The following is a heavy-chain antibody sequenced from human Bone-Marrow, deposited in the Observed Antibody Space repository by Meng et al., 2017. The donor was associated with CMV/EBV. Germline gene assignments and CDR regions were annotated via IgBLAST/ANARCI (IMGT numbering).Heavy chain of an antibody. CDR3: ARADYCSSTSCYTGGYYYYGMDV. Sequence: ASVKVSCKASGYTFTSYGISWVRQAPGQGLEWMGWISAYNGNTNYAQKLQGRVTMTTDTSTSTAYMELRSLRSDDTAVYYCARADYCSSTSCYTGGYYYYGMDVWGQGTTATVSS. D-gene: IGHD2-2*02. CDR2: ISAYNGNT. V-gene: IGHV1-18*01. J-gene: IGHJ6*02. CDR1: GYTFTSYG.